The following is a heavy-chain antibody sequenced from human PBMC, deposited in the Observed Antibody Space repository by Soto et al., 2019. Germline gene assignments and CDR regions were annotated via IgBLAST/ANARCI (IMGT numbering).Heavy chain of an antibody. V-gene: IGHV4-59*01. Sequence: XTLSLPGSLSGGSLCSYYCSWIRQSPGMGLEWIGYFYHTGSTNYNPSLKSRVAISLDTSKNQISLQLSSVTAADTAVYYCARGIVVVHAVPAEYYYDSRETGFDPWGQGTLGTVSS. CDR3: ARGIVVVHAVPAEYYYDSRETGFDP. D-gene: IGHD2-15*01. CDR2: FYHTGST. CDR1: GGSLCSYY. J-gene: IGHJ5*02.